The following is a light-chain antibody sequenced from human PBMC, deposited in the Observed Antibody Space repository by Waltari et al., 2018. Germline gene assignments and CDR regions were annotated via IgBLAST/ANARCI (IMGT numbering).Light chain of an antibody. CDR3: QQANSFPIT. Sequence: DIQMTQSPSSVSASVGDRVTITCRASQGISSWLVWYHQKPGKAPKLLIYAASNLQSGVPSRFSGSGSGTEFTLTISSLQPEDFATYDCQQANSFPITFGQGTRLEIK. CDR2: AAS. CDR1: QGISSW. V-gene: IGKV1D-12*01. J-gene: IGKJ5*01.